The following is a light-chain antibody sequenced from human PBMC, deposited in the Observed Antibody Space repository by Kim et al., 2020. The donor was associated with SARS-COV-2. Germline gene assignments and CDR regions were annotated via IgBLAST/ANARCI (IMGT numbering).Light chain of an antibody. Sequence: ASVKLTCTLSSGHSSDSIAWHQQQPEKGPRYLMKLNSDGSHSKGDGIPDRFSGSSSGAERYLTISSLQSEDEADYYCQTWGTGFRVFGGGTQLTVL. J-gene: IGLJ2*01. CDR3: QTWGTGFRV. CDR2: LNSDGSH. CDR1: SGHSSDS. V-gene: IGLV4-69*01.